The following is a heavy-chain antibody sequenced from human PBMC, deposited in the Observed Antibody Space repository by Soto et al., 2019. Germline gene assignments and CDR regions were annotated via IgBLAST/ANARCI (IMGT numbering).Heavy chain of an antibody. CDR3: VGREFASSSFHYYYYAVDV. J-gene: IGHJ6*02. Sequence: SDTLALTWSVYGGSFSDYFWTWIRQPPGKGLEWIGEINHSGSTNFNPSLKSRVAISADTSRNQFSLRVTSVTAADTAVYYCVGREFASSSFHYYYYAVDVWGQGTTVTVSS. D-gene: IGHD6-6*01. V-gene: IGHV4-34*01. CDR1: GGSFSDYF. CDR2: INHSGST.